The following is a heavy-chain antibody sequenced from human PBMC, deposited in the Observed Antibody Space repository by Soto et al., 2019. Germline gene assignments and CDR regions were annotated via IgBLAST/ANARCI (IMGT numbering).Heavy chain of an antibody. CDR1: GFTFSPAW. D-gene: IGHD3-22*01. V-gene: IGHV3-15*01. CDR3: VADVPNSSGYVPIDY. Sequence: PGGSQRLSCEASGFTFSPAWMIWVRQAPGKGLEWVGLIKSKTSGGTIDYAAPVKGRFTISRDDSEKTLYLQMNSLRAEDTAVYYCVADVPNSSGYVPIDYWGQGTLVTVSS. J-gene: IGHJ4*02. CDR2: IKSKTSGGTI.